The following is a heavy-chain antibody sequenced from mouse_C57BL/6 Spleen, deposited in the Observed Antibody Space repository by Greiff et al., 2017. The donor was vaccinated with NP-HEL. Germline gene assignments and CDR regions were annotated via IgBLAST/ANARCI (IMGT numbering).Heavy chain of an antibody. CDR1: GYSITSGYY. CDR2: ISYDGSN. CDR3: ARGGGYFGV. Sequence: EVQLQESGPGLVKPSQSLSLTCSVTGYSITSGYYWNWIRQFPGNKLEWMGYISYDGSNNYNPSLKNRISITRDTSNNQFFLKLNSVTTEDTATYYCARGGGYFGVWGTGTTVTVSS. J-gene: IGHJ1*03. V-gene: IGHV3-6*01.